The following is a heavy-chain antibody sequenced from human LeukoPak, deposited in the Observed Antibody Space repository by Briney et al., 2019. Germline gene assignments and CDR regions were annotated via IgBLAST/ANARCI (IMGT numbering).Heavy chain of an antibody. V-gene: IGHV3-23*01. CDR1: GFTFSSYA. J-gene: IGHJ3*02. CDR3: ARRSGNYPDAFDI. CDR2: ISGSGGST. D-gene: IGHD5-24*01. Sequence: QPGGSLRLSCAASGFTFSSYAMSWVRQAPGKGLEWVSAISGSGGSTYYADSVKGRFTISRDNSKNTLYLQMNSLRAEVTAVYYCARRSGNYPDAFDIWGQGTMVTVSS.